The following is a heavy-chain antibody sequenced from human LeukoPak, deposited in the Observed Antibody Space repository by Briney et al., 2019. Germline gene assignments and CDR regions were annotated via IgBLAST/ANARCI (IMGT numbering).Heavy chain of an antibody. V-gene: IGHV3-48*03. J-gene: IGHJ4*02. CDR2: ISSSGGTM. Sequence: PGGSLRPSCAASGFTFSSYAMNWVRQAPGKGLEWLSYISSSGGTMYYADSVKGRFTISRDNAKNSLYLQMRSLRAEDTAVYYCAKIMTTVTTSHYWGQGTLVTVSS. D-gene: IGHD4-17*01. CDR1: GFTFSSYA. CDR3: AKIMTTVTTSHY.